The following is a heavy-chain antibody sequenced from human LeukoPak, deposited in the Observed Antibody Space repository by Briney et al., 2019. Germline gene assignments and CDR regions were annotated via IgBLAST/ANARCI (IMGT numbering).Heavy chain of an antibody. V-gene: IGHV3-30*02. Sequence: GGSLRLSCAASGFTFSSYGMHWVRQAPGKGLEWVAFIRYDGSNQYYADSVKGRFTISRDDSKNTMYLQMNSLRPEDTAVYYCAPRNRGYWGQGTLVTVSS. J-gene: IGHJ4*02. CDR1: GFTFSSYG. D-gene: IGHD1-14*01. CDR3: APRNRGY. CDR2: IRYDGSNQ.